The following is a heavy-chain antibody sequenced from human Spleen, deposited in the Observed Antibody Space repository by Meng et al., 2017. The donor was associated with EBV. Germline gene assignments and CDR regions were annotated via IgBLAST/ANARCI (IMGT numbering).Heavy chain of an antibody. CDR1: GGSITETNW. D-gene: IGHD3-10*01. Sequence: QVHLQESGPGLVKPSGTLSLTCTVSGGSITETNWWGWVRQSPEKGLEWIGEIYHSGSSKYNPSFNSRVTISVDKSKNQFSLKVTSVTAADTAMYYCARVELGSAYYFDYWGQGTLVTVSS. CDR2: IYHSGSS. V-gene: IGHV4-4*02. CDR3: ARVELGSAYYFDY. J-gene: IGHJ4*02.